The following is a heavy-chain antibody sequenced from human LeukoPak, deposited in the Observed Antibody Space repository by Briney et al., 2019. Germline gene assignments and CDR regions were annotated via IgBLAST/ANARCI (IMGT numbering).Heavy chain of an antibody. CDR1: GYTFTGYF. CDR3: SRIDFRARYRWGVLDP. V-gene: IGHV1-2*06. CDR2: INPNSGGT. Sequence: GSVEVSCKASGYTFTGYFMNWVRQAPGQGLEWMGRINPNSGGTNYAHKLQGRVTMTRDTSLSTPYMEMSRLRSEDTAVYYFSRIDFRARYRWGVLDPWGQGTMVTVSS. D-gene: IGHD3-3*01. J-gene: IGHJ4*02.